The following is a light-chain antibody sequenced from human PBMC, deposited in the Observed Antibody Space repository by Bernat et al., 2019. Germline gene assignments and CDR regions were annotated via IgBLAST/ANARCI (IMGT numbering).Light chain of an antibody. CDR3: QQYGRSPLT. J-gene: IGKJ4*01. Sequence: ENVLTQSPGTLSLSPGERATLSCRASQSVSSNYLAWYQQKPGQAPRLLIYGASSRATGIPDRFSCSGSGTDFTLTISRLEPEDFAVYHCQQYGRSPLTFGGGTKVEIK. V-gene: IGKV3-20*01. CDR2: GAS. CDR1: QSVSSNY.